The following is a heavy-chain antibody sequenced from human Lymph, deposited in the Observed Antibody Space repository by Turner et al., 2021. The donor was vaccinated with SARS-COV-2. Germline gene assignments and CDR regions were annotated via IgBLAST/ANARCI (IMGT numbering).Heavy chain of an antibody. J-gene: IGHJ4*02. CDR3: AKNEMAMIVVVITLFDY. V-gene: IGHV3-23*01. Sequence: EVQLLESGGGLVQPGGSLRLSCAASGFTFSSYAMSWVRQAPGKGLEWVSTSRCSGGSTYYADSVKGRFTISRDNSKNTLYLQMNSLRAEDTAVYYCAKNEMAMIVVVITLFDYWGQGTLVTVSS. CDR1: GFTFSSYA. D-gene: IGHD3-22*01. CDR2: SRCSGGST.